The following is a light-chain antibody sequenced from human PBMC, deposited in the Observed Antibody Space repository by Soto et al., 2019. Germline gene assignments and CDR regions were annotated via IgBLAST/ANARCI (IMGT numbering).Light chain of an antibody. J-gene: IGKJ2*03. V-gene: IGKV1-5*03. CDR1: QTIFSW. CDR2: KAS. CDR3: QQYNSYPYS. Sequence: IQMTQSPSTLSASVGDRVSITCRASQTIFSWLAWYQQKPGKAPNLLIYKASSLESGVPSRYSGSGSGTEFILTISGLQPDDFAAYYCQQYNSYPYSFGQGTKLEIK.